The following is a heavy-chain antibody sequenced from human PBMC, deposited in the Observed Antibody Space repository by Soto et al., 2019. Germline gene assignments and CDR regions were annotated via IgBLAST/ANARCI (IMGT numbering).Heavy chain of an antibody. CDR2: IWYDGRNN. D-gene: IGHD6-13*01. CDR3: AREGISLGWDYYGVDV. CDR1: GFTLSSYG. Sequence: QVQLVESGGGVVQPGRSLRLSCAASGFTLSSYGTHWVRQAPGKGLEWVAIIWYDGRNNYYADSVKGRFTISRDNSKNTVFLEMNSLRAEDTAVYYCAREGISLGWDYYGVDVWVQGTTVTVSS. V-gene: IGHV3-33*01. J-gene: IGHJ6*02.